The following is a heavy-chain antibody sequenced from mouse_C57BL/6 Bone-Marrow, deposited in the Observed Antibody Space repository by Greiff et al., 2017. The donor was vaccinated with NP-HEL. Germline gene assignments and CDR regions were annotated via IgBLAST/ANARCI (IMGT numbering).Heavy chain of an antibody. J-gene: IGHJ3*01. CDR1: GYTFTSYW. V-gene: IGHV1-59*01. Sequence: QVQLQQPGAELVRPGTSVKLSCKASGYTFTSYWMHWVKQRPGQGLEWIGVIDPSDSYTNYNQKFKGKATLTVDTSSSTAYMQLSSLTSEDSAVSYCASDSSLWGEGSLGTVSA. CDR2: IDPSDSYT. CDR3: ASDSSL. D-gene: IGHD2-13*01.